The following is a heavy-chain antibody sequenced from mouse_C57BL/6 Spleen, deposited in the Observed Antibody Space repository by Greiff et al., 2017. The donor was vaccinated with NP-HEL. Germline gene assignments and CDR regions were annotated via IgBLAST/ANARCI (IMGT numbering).Heavy chain of an antibody. CDR2: ISDGGSYT. Sequence: EVQRVESGGGLVKPGGSLKLSCAASGFTFSSYAMSWVRQTPEKRLEWVATISDGGSYTYYPANVKGRFTISRDNAKNNLYLQMSHLKSEDTAMYYCARDWDYGKNYFDYWGQGTTLTVSS. V-gene: IGHV5-4*01. CDR3: ARDWDYGKNYFDY. J-gene: IGHJ2*01. CDR1: GFTFSSYA. D-gene: IGHD1-1*01.